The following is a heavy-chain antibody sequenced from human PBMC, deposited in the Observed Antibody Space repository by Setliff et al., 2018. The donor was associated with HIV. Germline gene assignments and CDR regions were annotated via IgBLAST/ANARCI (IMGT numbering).Heavy chain of an antibody. Sequence: LSLTCTVSGGSISSSSYYWGWVRQPSGKGLEWIGSMYYSGSTYYTPSLKSRITISLDTSKNQFSLRMRSVTAADTAVYYCARVFVDTAVLRVLEYYFDSWGRGTLVTVSS. CDR3: ARVFVDTAVLRVLEYYFDS. D-gene: IGHD5-18*01. CDR2: MYYSGST. V-gene: IGHV4-39*07. J-gene: IGHJ4*02. CDR1: GGSISSSSYY.